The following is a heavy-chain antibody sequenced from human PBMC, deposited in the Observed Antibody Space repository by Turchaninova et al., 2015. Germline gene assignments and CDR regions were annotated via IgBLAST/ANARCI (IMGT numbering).Heavy chain of an antibody. V-gene: IGHV3-48*03. CDR2: IKSIGSTI. J-gene: IGHJ4*02. D-gene: IGHD3-10*01. CDR3: ARIAWGSGSYGYFDY. Sequence: ELQLVESGGGLVQPGGALRLTCAALGFILSSDEMSWVRQAPGKGLEWVSYIKSIGSTIYYADSVKGRFTISRDNAKNSLYLQMNSLRAEDTAVYYCARIAWGSGSYGYFDYWGQGTLVTVSS. CDR1: GFILSSDE.